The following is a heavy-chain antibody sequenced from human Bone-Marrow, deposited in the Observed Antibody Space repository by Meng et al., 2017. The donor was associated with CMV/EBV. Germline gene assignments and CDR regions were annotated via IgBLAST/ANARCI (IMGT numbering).Heavy chain of an antibody. V-gene: IGHV3-30-3*01. CDR1: GFTFSSYA. Sequence: GESLKISCAASGFTFSSYAMHWVRQAPGKGLEWVAVISYDGNHKYYADSVKGRFTISRDNSKNTLYLQMNSLRAEDTAVYYCARSPRRYYCSSTSCYSDYYYGMDVWGQGTTVTVSS. CDR2: ISYDGNHK. CDR3: ARSPRRYYCSSTSCYSDYYYGMDV. J-gene: IGHJ6*02. D-gene: IGHD2-2*01.